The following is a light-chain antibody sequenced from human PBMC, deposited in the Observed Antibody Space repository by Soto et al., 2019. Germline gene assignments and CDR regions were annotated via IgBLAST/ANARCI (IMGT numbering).Light chain of an antibody. CDR3: KHRSNWPRT. V-gene: IGKV3-11*01. Sequence: EIVLTQSPATLSLSPGERATLSCRASQSVSSYLAWYQQKPGQAPRLLIYDASNRATGIPARFSGSGSGTDFTLTISSLEPEDFAVYYCKHRSNWPRTFGQGTKVEIK. CDR2: DAS. J-gene: IGKJ1*01. CDR1: QSVSSY.